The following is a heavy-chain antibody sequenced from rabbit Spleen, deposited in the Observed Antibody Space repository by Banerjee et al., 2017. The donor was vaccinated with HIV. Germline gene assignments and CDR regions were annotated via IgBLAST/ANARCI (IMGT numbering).Heavy chain of an antibody. CDR3: ARDTGTSFSTYGMDL. V-gene: IGHV1S40*01. D-gene: IGHD7-1*01. Sequence: QSLEESGGDLVKPGASLTLTCTASGFSFSSSDYMCWVRQAPGKGLEWISCIAGSSSGSTYSATWAKGRFTISKTSSTTVTLQMTSLTGADTATYFCARDTGTSFSTYGMDLWGPGTLVTVS. J-gene: IGHJ6*01. CDR1: GFSFSSSDY. CDR2: IAGSSSGST.